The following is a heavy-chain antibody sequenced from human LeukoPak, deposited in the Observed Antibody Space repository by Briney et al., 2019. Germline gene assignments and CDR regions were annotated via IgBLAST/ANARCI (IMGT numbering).Heavy chain of an antibody. J-gene: IGHJ5*02. CDR1: GGSFSGYY. V-gene: IGHV4-34*01. D-gene: IGHD2-21*01. Sequence: PSETLSLTCAVYGGSFSGYYWSWIRRPPGKGLEWIGEINHSGSTNYNPSLKSRVTISVDTSKNQFSLKLSSVTAADTAVYYCAAYSKTFDPWGQGTLVTVSS. CDR2: INHSGST. CDR3: AAYSKTFDP.